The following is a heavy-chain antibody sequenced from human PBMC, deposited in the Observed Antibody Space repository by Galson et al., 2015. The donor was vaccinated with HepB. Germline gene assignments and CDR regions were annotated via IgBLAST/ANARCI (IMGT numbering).Heavy chain of an antibody. V-gene: IGHV3-9*01. CDR3: AKGNGRRLSPTSHY. D-gene: IGHD5/OR15-5a*01. J-gene: IGHJ4*01. Sequence: SLRLSCAASGFTFDDYTMHWVRQAPGKGLEWVSGISWNSGSIDYADSLNGRFTISRDNAKNSLYLQMNSLRAEDTALYYCAKGNGRRLSPTSHYCGHATLVTASS. CDR2: ISWNSGSI. CDR1: GFTFDDYT.